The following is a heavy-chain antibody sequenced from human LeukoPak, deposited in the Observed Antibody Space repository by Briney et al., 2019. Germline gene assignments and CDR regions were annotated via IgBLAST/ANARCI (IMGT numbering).Heavy chain of an antibody. V-gene: IGHV3-53*01. D-gene: IGHD3-22*01. J-gene: IGHJ3*02. CDR1: GFTVSSNY. CDR3: ARWGYDTMIAQKAAFDI. Sequence: GGSLRLSCAASGFTVSSNYMSWVRQAPGKGLEWVSVIYSGGSTYYADSVKGRFTISRDNSKNTLYLQMNSLRAEDTAVYYCARWGYDTMIAQKAAFDIWGQGTMVTVSS. CDR2: IYSGGST.